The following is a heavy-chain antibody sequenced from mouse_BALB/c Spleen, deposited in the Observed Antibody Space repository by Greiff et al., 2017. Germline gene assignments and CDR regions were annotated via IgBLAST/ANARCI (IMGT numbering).Heavy chain of an antibody. J-gene: IGHJ3*01. D-gene: IGHD2-4*01. Sequence: QVQLKQSGAELMKPGASVKISCKATGYTFSSYWIEWVKQRPGHGLEWIGEILPGSGSTNYNEKFKGKATFTADTSSNTAYMQLSSLTSEDSAVYYCARYDYDDGFAYWGQGTLVTVSA. V-gene: IGHV1-9*01. CDR3: ARYDYDDGFAY. CDR2: ILPGSGST. CDR1: GYTFSSYW.